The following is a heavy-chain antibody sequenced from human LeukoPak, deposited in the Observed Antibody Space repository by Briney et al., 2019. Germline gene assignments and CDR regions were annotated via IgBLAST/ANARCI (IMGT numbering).Heavy chain of an antibody. CDR2: IIPIFGTA. V-gene: IGHV1-69*06. CDR3: ASAASLGYSSGWYYFDY. CDR1: GGTFSSYA. Sequence: ASVKVSYKASGGTFSSYAISWVRQAPGQGLEWMGGIIPIFGTANYAQKFQGRVTITADKSTSTAYMELSSLRSEDTAVYYCASAASLGYSSGWYYFDYWGQGTLVTVSP. J-gene: IGHJ4*02. D-gene: IGHD6-19*01.